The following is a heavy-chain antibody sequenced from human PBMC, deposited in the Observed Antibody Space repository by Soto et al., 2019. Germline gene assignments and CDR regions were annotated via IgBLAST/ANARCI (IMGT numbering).Heavy chain of an antibody. CDR3: TTDAAQAAAGTRYYYYYGMDV. CDR1: GFTFSNAW. D-gene: IGHD6-13*01. CDR2: IKSKTDGGTT. J-gene: IGHJ6*02. Sequence: GGSLRLSCAASGFTFSNAWMNWVRQAPGKGLEWVGRIKSKTDGGTTDYAAPVKGRFTISRDDSKNTLYLQMNSLKTEDTAVYYCTTDAAQAAAGTRYYYYYGMDVWGQGTTVTVSS. V-gene: IGHV3-15*07.